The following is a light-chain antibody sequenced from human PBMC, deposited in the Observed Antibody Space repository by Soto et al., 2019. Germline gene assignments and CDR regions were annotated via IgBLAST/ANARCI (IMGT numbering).Light chain of an antibody. Sequence: QSVLTQPPSASGTPGQRVTISCSGSSSNIGSNYVYWYQQLPGTAPKLLIYRNNQRPSGVPDRFSGSKSGTSASLAISGRRSEDEADYYCAAWDYSLSGWVFGGGTKVTVL. CDR2: RNN. CDR3: AAWDYSLSGWV. J-gene: IGLJ3*02. CDR1: SSNIGSNY. V-gene: IGLV1-47*01.